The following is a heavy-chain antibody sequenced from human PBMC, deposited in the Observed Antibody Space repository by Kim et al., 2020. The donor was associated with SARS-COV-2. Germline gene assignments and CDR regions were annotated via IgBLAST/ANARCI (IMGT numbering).Heavy chain of an antibody. CDR3: ARVLTSGWSYFDY. J-gene: IGHJ4*02. V-gene: IGHV3-21*01. CDR2: ISSSGSYI. CDR1: GFTFSSYS. D-gene: IGHD6-19*01. Sequence: GGSLRLSCAASGFTFSSYSMNWVRQAPGKGLEWISSISSSGSYIYYADSMKGRFTISRDNARASLYLQMNSLRAKDTAVYYCARVLTSGWSYFDYWGQGT.